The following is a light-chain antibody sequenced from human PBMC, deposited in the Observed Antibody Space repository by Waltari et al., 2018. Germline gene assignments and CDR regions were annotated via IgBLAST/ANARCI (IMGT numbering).Light chain of an antibody. CDR1: QSFNRT. CDR3: QKYGTLPAT. CDR2: DAS. V-gene: IGKV3-20*01. Sequence: SCRASQSFNRTLALYQQKPGQAPRLRIYDASTRATGIPDRFSGSGSGTDFSLTISRLEPEDFAVYYCQKYGTLPATFGQGTKVEIK. J-gene: IGKJ1*01.